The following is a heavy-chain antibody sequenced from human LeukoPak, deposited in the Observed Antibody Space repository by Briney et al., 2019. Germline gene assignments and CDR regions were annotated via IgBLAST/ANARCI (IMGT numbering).Heavy chain of an antibody. D-gene: IGHD2/OR15-2a*01. CDR3: ARSFYVEGGWTPPPYDY. CDR2: IYYNGST. Sequence: PSETLSLTCTVSGGSISSSSYYWGWIRQPPGKGLEWIGSIYYNGSTYYNPSLKSRVTISVDTSKNQFSLKLSSVTAADTAVYYCARSFYVEGGWTPPPYDYWGQGTLVTVSS. CDR1: GGSISSSSYY. V-gene: IGHV4-39*01. J-gene: IGHJ4*02.